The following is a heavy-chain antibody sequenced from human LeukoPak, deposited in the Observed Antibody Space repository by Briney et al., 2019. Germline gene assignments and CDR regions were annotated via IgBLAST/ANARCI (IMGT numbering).Heavy chain of an antibody. CDR2: IRYDGSNK. V-gene: IGHV3-30*02. CDR3: AKAPSITMVRGVISYYYDMDV. D-gene: IGHD3-10*01. J-gene: IGHJ6*02. CDR1: GFTFSSYG. Sequence: GGSLRLSCAASGFTFSSYGMHWVRQAPGKGLEWVAFIRYDGSNKYYADSVKGRFTISRDNSKNTLYLQMNSLRAEDTAVYYCAKAPSITMVRGVISYYYDMDVWGQGTTVTVSS.